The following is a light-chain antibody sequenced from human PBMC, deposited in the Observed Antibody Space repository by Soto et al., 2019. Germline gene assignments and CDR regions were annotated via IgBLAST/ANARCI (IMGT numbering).Light chain of an antibody. Sequence: EIVLTQSPATLSLSPGERATLSCRASQSVNIYLARYQQKPGQAPRLLIYDASNRATGIPARFSGSGSGTDFTLTISSLEPEDIAVYYCQQRSNWRVTFGGGTKVEIK. CDR3: QQRSNWRVT. CDR2: DAS. J-gene: IGKJ4*01. V-gene: IGKV3-11*01. CDR1: QSVNIY.